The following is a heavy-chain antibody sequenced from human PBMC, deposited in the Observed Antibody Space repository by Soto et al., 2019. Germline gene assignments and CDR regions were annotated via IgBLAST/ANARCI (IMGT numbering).Heavy chain of an antibody. CDR1: GGSVSSSNW. D-gene: IGHD6-19*01. CDR2: IYYSGST. V-gene: IGHV4-4*02. J-gene: IGHJ1*01. Sequence: SETLSLTCAVSGGSVSSSNWWSWIRQPPGKGLEWIGSIYYSGSTYYNPSLKSRVTISVDTSKNQFSLKLSSVTAADTAVYYCARSFGWYAIDQWGQGTLVTVSS. CDR3: ARSFGWYAIDQ.